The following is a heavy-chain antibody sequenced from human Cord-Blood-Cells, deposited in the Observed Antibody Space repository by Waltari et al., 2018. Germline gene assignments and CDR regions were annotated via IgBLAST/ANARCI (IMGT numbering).Heavy chain of an antibody. J-gene: IGHJ2*01. CDR3: ARDRGLQYWYFDL. CDR1: GFTFSSYG. V-gene: IGHV3-33*01. CDR2: IWYDGSNK. D-gene: IGHD4-4*01. Sequence: QVQLVESGGGVVQPGRSLRLSCAASGFTFSSYGMRWVRQAPGKGVGWVAVIWYDGSNKYYADSGKGRFTISRDNSKNTLYLQMNSLRAEDTAVYYCARDRGLQYWYFDLWGRGTLVTVSS.